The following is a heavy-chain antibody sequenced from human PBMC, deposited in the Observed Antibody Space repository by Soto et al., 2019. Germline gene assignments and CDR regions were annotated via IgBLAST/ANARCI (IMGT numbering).Heavy chain of an antibody. CDR1: GFAFSDHY. CDR3: AKEKYPVAGKMWYYYYGMDV. Sequence: PGGSLRLSYAASGFAFSDHYITLIPQAPGKGLEWVSAISGSGGSTFHADSVKGRFTISRDNSKNTLYLQMNSLRAEDTAVYYCAKEKYPVAGKMWYYYYGMDVWGQGT. V-gene: IGHV3-23*01. J-gene: IGHJ6*02. CDR2: ISGSGGST. D-gene: IGHD6-19*01.